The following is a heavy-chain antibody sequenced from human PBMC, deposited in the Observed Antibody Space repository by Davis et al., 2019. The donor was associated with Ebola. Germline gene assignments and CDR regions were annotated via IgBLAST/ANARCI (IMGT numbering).Heavy chain of an antibody. CDR3: ARESPSYDY. J-gene: IGHJ4*02. CDR1: GFTFSSYA. Sequence: PGGSLRLSCAASGFTFSSYAMHWVRQAPGKGLEWVAVISYDGSNKYYADSVKGRFTISRDNAKNSLYLQMNSLRAEDTAVYYCARESPSYDYWGQGTLVTVSS. V-gene: IGHV3-30-3*01. CDR2: ISYDGSNK.